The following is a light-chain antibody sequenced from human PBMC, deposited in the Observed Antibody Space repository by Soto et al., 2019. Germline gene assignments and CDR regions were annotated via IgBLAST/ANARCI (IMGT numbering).Light chain of an antibody. Sequence: EIVLTEPPGTLPLSRGERATLSCRASQSVRNNYLAWYQQKPGQAPRLLIYGASNRATGIPDRFSGSGSGTDFTLTISRLEPEDFAVYYCQQFSSYPLTFGGGTKVDI. CDR3: QQFSSYPLT. CDR1: QSVRNNY. V-gene: IGKV3-20*01. J-gene: IGKJ4*01. CDR2: GAS.